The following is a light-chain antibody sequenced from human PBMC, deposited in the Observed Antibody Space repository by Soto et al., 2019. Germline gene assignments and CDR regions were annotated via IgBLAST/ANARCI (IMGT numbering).Light chain of an antibody. J-gene: IGKJ3*01. CDR3: QQYNNWPPFA. CDR2: EAS. CDR1: QRVRSN. Sequence: EIVMTQSPGTLSVSPGERATLSCRASQRVRSNLAWYQQKPGQAPRLLIYEASTRATGIPARFSGSGSGTEFTLTISSLQSEDFAVYHCQQYNNWPPFAFGPGTKVDIK. V-gene: IGKV3-15*01.